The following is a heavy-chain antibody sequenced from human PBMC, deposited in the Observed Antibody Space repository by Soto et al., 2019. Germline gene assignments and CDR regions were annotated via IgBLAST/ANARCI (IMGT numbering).Heavy chain of an antibody. Sequence: ASVKVSCKASGGTFSRYAISWVRQAPGQGLEWMGGIIPLFGTANYAQRFQGRVRITADESTTTAYMELRGLRSEDTAVYYCARGVHLDSGGYYYFYWGQGTLVTVS. CDR3: ARGVHLDSGGYYYFY. D-gene: IGHD3-22*01. J-gene: IGHJ4*02. CDR1: GGTFSRYA. CDR2: IIPLFGTA. V-gene: IGHV1-69*13.